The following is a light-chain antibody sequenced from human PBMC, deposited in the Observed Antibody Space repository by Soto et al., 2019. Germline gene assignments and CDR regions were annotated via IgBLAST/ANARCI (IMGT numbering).Light chain of an antibody. Sequence: DLQMTQSPSTLSSSLGDSVTITCRASQSISSWLTWYQQKTGKAPKLLIYDDSSLESGVPSRFSGSGSGTELNLTISRLQPDDFATYYCQKYYSYPRACGQGTKVDI. CDR1: QSISSW. V-gene: IGKV1-5*01. CDR3: QKYYSYPRA. CDR2: DDS. J-gene: IGKJ1*01.